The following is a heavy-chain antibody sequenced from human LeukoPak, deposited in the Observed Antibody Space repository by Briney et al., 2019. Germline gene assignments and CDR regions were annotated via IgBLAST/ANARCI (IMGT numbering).Heavy chain of an antibody. CDR2: INPNSGGT. CDR3: ARDLRVGPTVFDY. V-gene: IGHV1-2*02. D-gene: IGHD1-26*01. CDR1: GYTFTYYF. J-gene: IGHJ4*02. Sequence: ASVKVSCKASGYTFTYYFMHWVRQAPGQGLEWMGWINPNSGGTNYAHKFQGRVTMTRDTSISTAYMELSRLRSGDTAVYYCARDLRVGPTVFDYWGQGTLVTVSS.